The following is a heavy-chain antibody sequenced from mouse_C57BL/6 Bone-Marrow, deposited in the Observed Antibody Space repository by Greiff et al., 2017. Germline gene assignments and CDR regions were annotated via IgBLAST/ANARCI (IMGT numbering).Heavy chain of an antibody. J-gene: IGHJ3*01. CDR3: ARFLRLTWFAY. Sequence: LQQPGAELVKPGASVKLSCKASGYTFTSYWMQWVKQRPGQGLEWIGEIDPSDSYTNYNQKFKGKATLTVDTSSSTAYMQLSSLTSEDSAVYYCARFLRLTWFAYWGQGTLVTVSA. CDR1: GYTFTSYW. V-gene: IGHV1-50*01. D-gene: IGHD3-2*02. CDR2: IDPSDSYT.